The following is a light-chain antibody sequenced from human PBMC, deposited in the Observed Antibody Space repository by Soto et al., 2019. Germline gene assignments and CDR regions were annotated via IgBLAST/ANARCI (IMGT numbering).Light chain of an antibody. CDR2: WAS. CDR3: HQYHSSPWT. J-gene: IGKJ1*01. CDR1: QSVLYSYNNKNY. V-gene: IGKV4-1*01. Sequence: VMTQSPDSLAVSLGERATINCKSSQSVLYSYNNKNYLAWYQQKPGQPPKLLIYWASTRDSGVPDRFGGSGPGTDFTLTISSLQAEDVAVYFCHQYHSSPWTFGQGTKVEIK.